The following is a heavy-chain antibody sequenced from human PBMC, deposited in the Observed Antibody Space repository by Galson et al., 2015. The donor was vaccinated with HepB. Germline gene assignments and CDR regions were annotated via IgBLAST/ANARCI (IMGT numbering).Heavy chain of an antibody. CDR3: ARGPQHWYFDL. CDR2: IYPGDSDT. Sequence: QSGAEVKKPGESLKISCKGSGYSFTNYWITWVRQMPGKGLEWTGTIYPGDSDTRYSPSFQGQVTISVDKSTSTAYLQWSSLKASDTAMYYCARGPQHWYFDLWGRGTLVTVSS. J-gene: IGHJ2*01. V-gene: IGHV5-51*01. D-gene: IGHD1-1*01. CDR1: GYSFTNYW.